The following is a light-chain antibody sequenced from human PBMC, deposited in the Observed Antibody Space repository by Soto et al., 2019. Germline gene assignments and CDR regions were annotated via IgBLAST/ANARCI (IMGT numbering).Light chain of an antibody. CDR1: RGHSSYA. CDR2: LNNDGSH. Sequence: QLVLTQSPSASASLGASVKLTCTLSRGHSSYAIAWHQQQPEKGPRYLMRLNNDGSHSKGDGIPDRFSGSSSGAERYLTISSLQSEDEADYYCQTWATGIVVFGGGTQLTVL. CDR3: QTWATGIVV. J-gene: IGLJ2*01. V-gene: IGLV4-69*01.